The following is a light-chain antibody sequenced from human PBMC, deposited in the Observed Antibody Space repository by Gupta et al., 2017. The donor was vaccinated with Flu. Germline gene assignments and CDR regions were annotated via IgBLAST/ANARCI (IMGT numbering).Light chain of an antibody. V-gene: IGKV2-28*01. CDR3: MQTDHAPFT. CDR2: VES. CDR1: QRHMEGGHSY. Sequence: DIVMTQSPLSLPVTPGEPASISCRSSQRHMEGGHSYVNWYLKKPGQPPQLLIQVESGRASGVPDRFSGSGSGTDYTLRISRVQAEDVGLYYCMQTDHAPFTFGEGTKVEIK. J-gene: IGKJ4*01.